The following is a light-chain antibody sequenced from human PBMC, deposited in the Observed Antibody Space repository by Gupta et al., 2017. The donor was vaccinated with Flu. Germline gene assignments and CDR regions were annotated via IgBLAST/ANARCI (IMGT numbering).Light chain of an antibody. CDR1: QSISSW. Sequence: DIQMTQSPPTLSASVGDRVTITCWASQSISSWWAWYQQKPGKPPKLLIYMASTLETGVPSRFAGSGSGTEFTLTISSLQTDEFATYYCQEYNRYSWTFGQGTKVEIK. J-gene: IGKJ1*01. CDR2: MAS. CDR3: QEYNRYSWT. V-gene: IGKV1-5*03.